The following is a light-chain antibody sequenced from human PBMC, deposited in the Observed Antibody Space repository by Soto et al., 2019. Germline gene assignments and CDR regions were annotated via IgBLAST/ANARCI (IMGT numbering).Light chain of an antibody. Sequence: EIVFTQSPCTLSLSPGERATLSCRASQSVNSDLAWYQQKPGQAPRLLIYAASTRATGIPPRFSGSGSGTEFTLTISSLQSEDFAVYYCQQYSNWPPITFGQGTRLEI. CDR1: QSVNSD. CDR2: AAS. J-gene: IGKJ5*01. CDR3: QQYSNWPPIT. V-gene: IGKV3-15*01.